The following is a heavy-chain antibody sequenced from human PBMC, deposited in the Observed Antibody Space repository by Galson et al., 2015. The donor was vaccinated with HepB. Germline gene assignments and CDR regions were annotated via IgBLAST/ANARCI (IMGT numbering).Heavy chain of an antibody. Sequence: SVKVSCKASGYTFTSYAMHWVRQAPGQRLEWMGWINAGNGNTKYSQKFQGRVTITRDTSASTAYMELSSLRSEDTAVYYCARERGIPAREYYYYYYYMDVWGKGTTVTVSS. CDR2: INAGNGNT. D-gene: IGHD2-2*01. V-gene: IGHV1-3*01. CDR3: ARERGIPAREYYYYYYYMDV. CDR1: GYTFTSYA. J-gene: IGHJ6*03.